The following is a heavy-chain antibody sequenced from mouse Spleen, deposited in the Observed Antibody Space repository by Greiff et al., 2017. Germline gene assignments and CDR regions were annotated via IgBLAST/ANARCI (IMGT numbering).Heavy chain of an antibody. D-gene: IGHD6-1*01. CDR2: ISSGSSTI. CDR1: GFTFSSFG. V-gene: IGHV5-17*02. J-gene: IGHJ4*01. CDR3: ARASCGYDAMDY. Sequence: EVQRVESGGGLVQPGGSRKLSCAASGFTFSSFGMHWVRQAPEKGLEWVAYISSGSSTIYYADTVKGRFTISRDNPKNTLFLQMTSLRSEDTAMYYCARASCGYDAMDYWGQGTSVTVSS.